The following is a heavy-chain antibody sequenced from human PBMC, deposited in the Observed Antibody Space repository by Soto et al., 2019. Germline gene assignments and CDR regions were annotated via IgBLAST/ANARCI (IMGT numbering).Heavy chain of an antibody. CDR1: GGSISSYY. D-gene: IGHD3-10*01. CDR2: IYYSVST. Sequence: QVQLQESGPGLVKPSETLSLTCTVSGGSISSYYWSWIRQPPGKGLEWIGYIYYSVSTNYNPSLKSXXTISVDTSKTQSSLKLSSVTAAATAVYYCARHETLHGDSEYWGQGTLVTVSS. CDR3: ARHETLHGDSEY. V-gene: IGHV4-59*08. J-gene: IGHJ4*02.